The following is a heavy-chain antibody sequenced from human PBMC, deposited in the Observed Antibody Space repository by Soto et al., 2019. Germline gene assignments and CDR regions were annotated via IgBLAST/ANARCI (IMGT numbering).Heavy chain of an antibody. D-gene: IGHD3-3*01. Sequence: SETLSLTCTVSGGSISGYYWSWIRQPPGKGLEWIGYIYFTGYTNYNPSLKSRVTISLDTSKNQFSLKLSSVTAADTATYSCARHRFGWIDSWGQGTLVTVSS. CDR1: GGSISGYY. CDR3: ARHRFGWIDS. CDR2: IYFTGYT. J-gene: IGHJ5*01. V-gene: IGHV4-59*08.